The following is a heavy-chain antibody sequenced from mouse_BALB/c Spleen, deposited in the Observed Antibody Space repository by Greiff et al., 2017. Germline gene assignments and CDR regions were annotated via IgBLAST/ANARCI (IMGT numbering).Heavy chain of an antibody. CDR2: ISDGGSYT. CDR1: GFTFSDYY. Sequence: EVQLVESGGGLVKPGGSLKLSCAASGFTFSDYYMYWVRQTPEKRLEWVATISDGGSYTYYPDSVKGRFTISRDNAKNNLYLQMSSLKSEDTAMYYCARDGDYKDYWGQGTSVTVSS. D-gene: IGHD2-13*01. V-gene: IGHV5-4*02. CDR3: ARDGDYKDY. J-gene: IGHJ4*01.